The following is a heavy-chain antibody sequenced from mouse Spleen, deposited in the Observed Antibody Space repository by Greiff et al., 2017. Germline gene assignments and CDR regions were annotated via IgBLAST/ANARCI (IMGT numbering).Heavy chain of an antibody. CDR2: IRNKANGYTT. CDR1: GFTFTDYY. CDR3: ARYITLYYSNYGAIYYYAMDY. J-gene: IGHJ4*01. Sequence: EVKLVESGGGLVQPGGSLSLSCAASGFTFTDYYMSWVRQPPGKALEWLGFIRNKANGYTTEYSASVKGRFTISRDNSQSILYLQMNALRAEDSATYYCARYITLYYSNYGAIYYYAMDYWGQGTSVTVSS. V-gene: IGHV7-3*01. D-gene: IGHD2-5*01.